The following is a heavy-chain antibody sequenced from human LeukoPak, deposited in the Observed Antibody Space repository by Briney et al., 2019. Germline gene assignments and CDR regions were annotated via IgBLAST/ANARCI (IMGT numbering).Heavy chain of an antibody. J-gene: IGHJ4*02. CDR1: GYNFSGHY. CDR2: IKPSNGDT. D-gene: IGHD1-26*01. Sequence: GASVKVSCKASGYNFSGHYMHWVRQAPGQGLEWMGWIKPSNGDTKYAQNFQGRVTMTRDTSISTAYMELSSLRSDDTAVYYCASHPLSSAMYYAHWGQGTLVTVSS. CDR3: ASHPLSSAMYYAH. V-gene: IGHV1-2*02.